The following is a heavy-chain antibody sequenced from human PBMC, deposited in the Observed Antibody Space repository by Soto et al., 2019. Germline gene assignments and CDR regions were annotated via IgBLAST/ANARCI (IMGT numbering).Heavy chain of an antibody. CDR1: GYTFTSYD. V-gene: IGHV1-8*01. Sequence: ASVKVSCKASGYTFTSYDINWVRQATGQGLEWMGWMNPNSGNTGYAQKFQVRVTMTRNTSISTAYMELSSLRSEDTAVYYCARADTIFGVVILDVWGKGTTVTVSS. CDR3: ARADTIFGVVILDV. CDR2: MNPNSGNT. D-gene: IGHD3-3*01. J-gene: IGHJ6*04.